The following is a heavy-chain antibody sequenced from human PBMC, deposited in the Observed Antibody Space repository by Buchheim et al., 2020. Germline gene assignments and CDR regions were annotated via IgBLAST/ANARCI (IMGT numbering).Heavy chain of an antibody. V-gene: IGHV3-11*06. CDR1: GFTFTDYY. Sequence: HVQLVESGGGLVKPGGSLRLSCVASGFTFTDYYMTWLRQAPGKGLEWVSYISSRSTSTNYADSVKGRFTISRDNAKNSLYLQMNSLRAEDTAVYYCARVPIITLDGMDVWGQGT. D-gene: IGHD1-14*01. CDR3: ARVPIITLDGMDV. J-gene: IGHJ6*02. CDR2: ISSRSTST.